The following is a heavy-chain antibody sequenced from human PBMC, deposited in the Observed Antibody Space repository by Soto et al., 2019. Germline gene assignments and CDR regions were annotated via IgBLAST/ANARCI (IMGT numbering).Heavy chain of an antibody. CDR2: ISYDGNNK. J-gene: IGHJ6*02. CDR1: GFSLSNNG. V-gene: IGHV3-30*18. CDR3: AKGGSGNYLTYYYYYGMDV. Sequence: GGSLRLSCAASGFSLSNNGMHWVRQAPGKGLEWVVVISYDGNNKYYADSVKGRFTISRDNSKNTVYLEMNNLRAEDTAMYYCAKGGSGNYLTYYYYYGMDVWGQGTTVTVSS. D-gene: IGHD3-22*01.